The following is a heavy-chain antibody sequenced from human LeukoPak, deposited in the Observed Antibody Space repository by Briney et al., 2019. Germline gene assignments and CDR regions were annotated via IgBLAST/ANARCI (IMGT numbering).Heavy chain of an antibody. CDR3: AKKFTMIRRLTYYSNYYMDV. CDR1: GFTFSSYW. J-gene: IGHJ6*03. V-gene: IGHV3-7*01. CDR2: INQDGSQK. D-gene: IGHD3-10*01. Sequence: GGSLRLSCEVSGFTFSSYWMSWVRQAPGKGLEWVANINQDGSQKYYVDSVKGRFTICRDNAKNSLFLPISNLRAEDTAVYYCAKKFTMIRRLTYYSNYYMDVWGKGTTVTVSS.